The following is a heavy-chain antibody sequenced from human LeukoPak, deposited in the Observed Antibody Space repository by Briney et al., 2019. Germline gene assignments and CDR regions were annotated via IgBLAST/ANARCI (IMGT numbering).Heavy chain of an antibody. D-gene: IGHD2-2*01. V-gene: IGHV4-30-4*01. Sequence: SETLSLTCTVSGGSISSGDFYWSWIRQPPGKGLEWIGYIYYSGSTYYNPSLKSRVTMSVDTSKNEFSLKLSSVTAADTAVYYCARALGYCGSTKCNYGLDVWGQGTTVTVSS. CDR3: ARALGYCGSTKCNYGLDV. J-gene: IGHJ6*02. CDR2: IYYSGST. CDR1: GGSISSGDFY.